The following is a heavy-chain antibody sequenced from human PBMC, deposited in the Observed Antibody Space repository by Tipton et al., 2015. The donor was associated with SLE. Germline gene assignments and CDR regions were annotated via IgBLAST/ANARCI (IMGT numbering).Heavy chain of an antibody. Sequence: GSLRLSCAASGFTFSSYGMHWVRQAPGKGLEWVAFIRYDGSNKYYVESVKGRFTISRDNSKNTLYLQMNSLRAEDTAVYYCAKEFRPTAAAPFDYWGQGTLVTVSS. J-gene: IGHJ4*02. CDR2: IRYDGSNK. CDR1: GFTFSSYG. V-gene: IGHV3-30*02. D-gene: IGHD6-13*01. CDR3: AKEFRPTAAAPFDY.